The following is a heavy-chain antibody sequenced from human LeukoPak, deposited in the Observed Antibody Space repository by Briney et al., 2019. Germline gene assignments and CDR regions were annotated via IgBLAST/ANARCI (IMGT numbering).Heavy chain of an antibody. CDR1: GYTFTSYD. V-gene: IGHV1-8*03. CDR2: MNPNSGNT. D-gene: IGHD1-1*01. J-gene: IGHJ3*02. CDR3: ARGRYNRNDDLIDI. Sequence: ASVKVSCKASGYTFTSYDINWVRQATGQGLEWMGWMNPNSGNTGYAQKFQGRVTITRNTSISTAYMELSSLRSEDTAVYYCARGRYNRNDDLIDIWGQGTMVTVSS.